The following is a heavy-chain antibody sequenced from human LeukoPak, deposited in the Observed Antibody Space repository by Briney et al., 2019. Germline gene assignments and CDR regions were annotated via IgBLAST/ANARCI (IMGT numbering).Heavy chain of an antibody. D-gene: IGHD4-17*01. J-gene: IGHJ4*02. CDR3: ARDAYGDYYFDY. CDR1: GFTFSTYT. CDR2: ISYDGTNK. Sequence: GGSLRLSCAASGFTFSTYTMHWVRQAPGKGLEWVAVISYDGTNKYYAESVKGRFTISRDNSKNTLYLQMNSLRPEDTAVYYCARDAYGDYYFDYWGQGTLVTVPS. V-gene: IGHV3-30-3*01.